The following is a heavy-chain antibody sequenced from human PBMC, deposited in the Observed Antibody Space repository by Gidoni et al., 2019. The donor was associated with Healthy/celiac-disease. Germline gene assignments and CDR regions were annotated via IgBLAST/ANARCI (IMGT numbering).Heavy chain of an antibody. D-gene: IGHD6-6*01. Sequence: QVQLVQSGAEVKKPGASVKVSCKVSGYTLPEFSMHWVRQAPGKGLEWRGGFDPEDGETIYAQKCQGRVTMTEDTSTDTAYMELSSLRSEDTAVYYCATANVIISRSDAFDIWGQGTMVTVSS. CDR1: GYTLPEFS. V-gene: IGHV1-24*01. J-gene: IGHJ3*02. CDR2: FDPEDGET. CDR3: ATANVIISRSDAFDI.